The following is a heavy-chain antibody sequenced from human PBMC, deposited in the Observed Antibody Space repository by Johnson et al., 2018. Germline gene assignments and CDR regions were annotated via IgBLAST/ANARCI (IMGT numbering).Heavy chain of an antibody. V-gene: IGHV3-48*01. CDR1: GFPVDRFA. CDR2: ISASSSNI. D-gene: IGHD3-16*01. CDR3: ARDPSFAYSYYNYMDA. J-gene: IGHJ6*03. Sequence: VQLVQSGGDLVHPGGSLILSCAASGFPVDRFALNWVRQAPGKGPEWVSYISASSSNIHYADSVKGRFTISRDNAKKSLYLQMTSLRAEDAAVYYCARDPSFAYSYYNYMDAWGKGTTVTVSS.